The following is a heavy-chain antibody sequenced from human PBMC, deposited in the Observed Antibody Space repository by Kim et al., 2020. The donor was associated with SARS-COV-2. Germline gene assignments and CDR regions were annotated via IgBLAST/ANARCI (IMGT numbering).Heavy chain of an antibody. J-gene: IGHJ4*02. CDR1: GGSFSGYY. D-gene: IGHD3-10*01. V-gene: IGHV4-34*01. CDR2: INHSGST. Sequence: SETLSLICAVYGGSFSGYYWSWIRQPPGKGLEWIGEINHSGSTNYNPSLKSRVTISVDTSKNQFSLKLSSVTAADTAVYYCASSIRALFDYWGQGTLVTVSS. CDR3: ASSIRALFDY.